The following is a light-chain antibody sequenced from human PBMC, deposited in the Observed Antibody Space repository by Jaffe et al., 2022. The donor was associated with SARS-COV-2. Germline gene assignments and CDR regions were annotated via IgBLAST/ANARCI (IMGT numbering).Light chain of an antibody. CDR2: GAS. CDR1: QSVLNN. CDR3: QQYNNWPPLT. Sequence: EIVMTQSPATLSVSPGERATLSCRASQSVLNNLAWYQQKTGQAPRLLIYGASTRATGIPARFSGSGSGTEFTLTISSLQSEDFAVYYCQQYNNWPPLTFGGGTKVEIK. J-gene: IGKJ4*01. V-gene: IGKV3-15*01.